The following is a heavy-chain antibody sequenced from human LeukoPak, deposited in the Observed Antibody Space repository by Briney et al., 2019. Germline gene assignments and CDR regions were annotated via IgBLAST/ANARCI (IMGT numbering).Heavy chain of an antibody. V-gene: IGHV1-18*01. Sequence: ASVKVSCKASGYTFSNYAISWVRQAPGQGLEWMGWIRVDNGNTDYAQKLRGRVTMTTDTSTSTAYMELRSLESDDTAVYYCVRGVGANSRPDYWGQGTLVTVSS. CDR3: VRGVGANSRPDY. CDR1: GYTFSNYA. J-gene: IGHJ4*02. D-gene: IGHD1-26*01. CDR2: IRVDNGNT.